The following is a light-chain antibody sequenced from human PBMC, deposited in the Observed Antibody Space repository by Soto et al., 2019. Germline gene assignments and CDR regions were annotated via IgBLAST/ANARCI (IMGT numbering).Light chain of an antibody. V-gene: IGLV2-14*01. CDR3: SSYTSDSSYV. CDR1: SSDVGGYNY. J-gene: IGLJ1*01. Sequence: QSVLTQPASVSGSPGQSITISCTGTSSDVGGYNYVSWYQQHPGNAPRLMIYEVNNRPSGVPNRFSGSKSGNTASLTISGLQAEDEADYYCSSYTSDSSYVFGSGTKVTVL. CDR2: EVN.